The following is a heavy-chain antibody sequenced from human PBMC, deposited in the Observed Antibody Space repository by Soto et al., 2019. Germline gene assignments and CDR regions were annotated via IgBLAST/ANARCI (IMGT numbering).Heavy chain of an antibody. D-gene: IGHD2-2*01. V-gene: IGHV3-21*01. J-gene: IGHJ5*02. CDR1: GFTFSSYS. Sequence: EVQLVESGGGLVKPGGSLRLSCAASGFTFSSYSMNWVRQAPGKGLEWVSSISSSSSYIYYADSVKGRFTTSRDNAKNSLYLQMNSLRAEDTALYYCASGIVVVPAAQMPNKYNWCDPWGQGTLVTVSS. CDR3: ASGIVVVPAAQMPNKYNWCDP. CDR2: ISSSSSYI.